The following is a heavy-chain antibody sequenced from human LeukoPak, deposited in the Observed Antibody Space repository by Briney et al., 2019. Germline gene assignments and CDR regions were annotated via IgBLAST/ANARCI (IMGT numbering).Heavy chain of an antibody. CDR2: IYYSGYT. CDR1: GGSISSSTYY. CDR3: ASSDPGYQVDY. V-gene: IGHV4-39*01. Sequence: SETLSLTCTVSGGSISSSTYYWGWIRQPPGKGLEWIGSIYYSGYTYYNPSLESRVTISVDTSKNQFSLKLNSVTAADTAIYYCASSDPGYQVDYWGQGTLVTVSS. D-gene: IGHD5-18*01. J-gene: IGHJ4*02.